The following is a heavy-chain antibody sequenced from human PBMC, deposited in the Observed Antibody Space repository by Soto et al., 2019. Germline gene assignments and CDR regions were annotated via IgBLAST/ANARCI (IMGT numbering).Heavy chain of an antibody. CDR2: ISAYNGNT. J-gene: IGHJ6*02. CDR1: GYTFTSYG. CDR3: ARDPGGNVCETSSYYSIDV. Sequence: ASVKVSCKASGYTFTSYGISWVRQAPGQGLEWMGWISAYNGNTNYAQKPQGRVTMTTDTSTSTAYMELRSLRSDDTAVYYCARDPGGNVCETSSYYSIDVSLQGTTVTVS. D-gene: IGHD3-16*01. V-gene: IGHV1-18*04.